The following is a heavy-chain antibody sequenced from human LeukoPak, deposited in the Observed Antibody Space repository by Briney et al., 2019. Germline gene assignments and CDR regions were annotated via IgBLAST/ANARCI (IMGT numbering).Heavy chain of an antibody. J-gene: IGHJ4*02. CDR2: IYPGDSDT. D-gene: IGHD2-2*01. Sequence: GESLKISCRGSGYSFTTYWIGWVRQMPGKGLEWMGIIYPGDSDTRYSPSFQGQVTMSADKSINTAFLQWSSLKASDTAMYYCARRQGCSSTSCPPDSWGQGTLVTVSS. CDR1: GYSFTTYW. V-gene: IGHV5-51*01. CDR3: ARRQGCSSTSCPPDS.